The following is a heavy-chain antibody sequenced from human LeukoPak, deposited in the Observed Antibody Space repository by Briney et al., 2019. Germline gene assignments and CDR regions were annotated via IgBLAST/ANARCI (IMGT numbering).Heavy chain of an antibody. CDR2: INPSGGST. CDR1: GYTFTSYY. CDR3: ARDAYYYDSGGYYGFGVDY. Sequence: ASVKVSCKASGYTFTSYYMHWVRQAPGQGLEWMGIINPSGGSTSYAQKFQGRVTMNRDTSTSTVYMELSSLRSEDTAVYYCARDAYYYDSGGYYGFGVDYWGQGTLVTVSS. V-gene: IGHV1-46*01. J-gene: IGHJ4*02. D-gene: IGHD3-22*01.